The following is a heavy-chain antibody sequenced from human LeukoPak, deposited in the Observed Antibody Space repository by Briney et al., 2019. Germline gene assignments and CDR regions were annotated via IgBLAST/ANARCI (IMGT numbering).Heavy chain of an antibody. J-gene: IGHJ4*02. Sequence: RESGPALVKPTHTLTLTCTFSGFSLSTSGMCVSWIRQPPGKALEWLARIDWDDDKYYSTSLKTRLTISKDTSKNQVVPTMTNMDPVDTATYYCARMAWEAYDSSDYYINWGQGTLVTVSS. V-gene: IGHV2-70*11. CDR2: IDWDDDK. CDR1: GFSLSTSGMC. CDR3: ARMAWEAYDSSDYYIN. D-gene: IGHD3-22*01.